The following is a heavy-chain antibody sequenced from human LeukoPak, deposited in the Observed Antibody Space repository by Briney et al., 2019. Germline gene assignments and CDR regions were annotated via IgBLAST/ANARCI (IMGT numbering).Heavy chain of an antibody. CDR3: ARGRVRTFGEVIVSRYYYMDV. J-gene: IGHJ6*03. D-gene: IGHD3-16*02. Sequence: GGSLRLSCVASGFTFSRNWMSWIRQAPGKGLEWVSYISSSGRNRNYADSVKGRFTISRDNAKNSLYLQMNSLRAEDTAVYYCARGRVRTFGEVIVSRYYYMDVWGKGTTVTVSS. V-gene: IGHV3-11*04. CDR1: GFTFSRNW. CDR2: ISSSGRNR.